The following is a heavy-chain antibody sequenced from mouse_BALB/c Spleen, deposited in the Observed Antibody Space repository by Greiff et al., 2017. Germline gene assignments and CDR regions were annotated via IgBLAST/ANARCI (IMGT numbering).Heavy chain of an antibody. J-gene: IGHJ4*01. D-gene: IGHD2-14*01. CDR3: ARIRYDFYAMDY. V-gene: IGHV2-4-1*01. CDR1: GFSLTSYG. Sequence: VQLQQSGPGLVQPSQSLSITCTVSGFSLTSYGVHWVRQSPGKGLEWLGVIWSGGSTDYNAAFISRLSISKDNSKSQVFFKMNSLQADDTAIYYCARIRYDFYAMDYWCRGPSVTVSS. CDR2: IWSGGST.